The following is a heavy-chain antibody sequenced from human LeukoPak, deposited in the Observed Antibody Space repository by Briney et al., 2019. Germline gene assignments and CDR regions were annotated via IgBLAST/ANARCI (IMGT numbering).Heavy chain of an antibody. CDR3: ASHQYYYDSSGYYDHLFDY. D-gene: IGHD3-22*01. CDR2: ISSSATTI. J-gene: IGHJ4*02. V-gene: IGHV3-48*03. Sequence: PGGSLRLSCAASGFTFSSYEMNWVRQAPGKGLEWVSYISSSATTIYYADSVKDRFTISRDNAKNSLYLQMNSLRAEDTAVYYCASHQYYYDSSGYYDHLFDYWGQGTLVTVSS. CDR1: GFTFSSYE.